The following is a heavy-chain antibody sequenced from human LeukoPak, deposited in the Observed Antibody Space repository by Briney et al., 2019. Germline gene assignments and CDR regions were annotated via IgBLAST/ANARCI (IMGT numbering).Heavy chain of an antibody. CDR2: IYYSGST. Sequence: ASETLSLTCTVSGGSISSSSYYWGWIRQPPGKGLEWIGSIYYSGSTYYNPSLKSRVTISVDTSKNQFSLKLSSVTAADTAVYYCAREVVVVAAFDIWGQGTMVTVSS. CDR3: AREVVVVAAFDI. V-gene: IGHV4-39*07. CDR1: GGSISSSSYY. D-gene: IGHD2-15*01. J-gene: IGHJ3*02.